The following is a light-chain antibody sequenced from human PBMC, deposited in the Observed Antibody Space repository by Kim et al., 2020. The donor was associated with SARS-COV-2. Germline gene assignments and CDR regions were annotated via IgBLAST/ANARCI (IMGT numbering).Light chain of an antibody. CDR2: QDT. Sequence: VSPGQTASITCSGDKLGDKYASWYQQTPGQSPVLVIYQDTKRPSGIPERFSGSNSGNTATLTISGTQAMDEADYYCQAWDSSTAWVFGGGTQLTVL. V-gene: IGLV3-1*01. CDR3: QAWDSSTAWV. CDR1: KLGDKY. J-gene: IGLJ3*02.